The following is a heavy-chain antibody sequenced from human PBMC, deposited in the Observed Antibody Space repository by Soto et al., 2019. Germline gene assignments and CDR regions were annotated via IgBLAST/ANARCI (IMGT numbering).Heavy chain of an antibody. CDR3: ARRGDWGSDEFDY. V-gene: IGHV4-59*08. J-gene: IGHJ4*02. CDR2: IYYSGST. D-gene: IGHD7-27*01. Sequence: SETLSLTCTVSGGSISSYHWSWIRQPPGKGLEWIGYIYYSGSTNYNPSLKSRVTVTVDTSKNQFSLNLSSMTATDTAVYYCARRGDWGSDEFDYWGQGTLVTVSS. CDR1: GGSISSYH.